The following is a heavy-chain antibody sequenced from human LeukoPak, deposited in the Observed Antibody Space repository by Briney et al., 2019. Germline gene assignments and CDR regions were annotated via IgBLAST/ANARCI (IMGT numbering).Heavy chain of an antibody. J-gene: IGHJ6*03. Sequence: PSETLSLTCTVSGGSISSGSYYWSWIRQPAGKGLEWIGRIYTSGSTNYNPSLKSRVTISVDTSKNQFSLKLSSVTAADTAVYYCARGPYYYDSSGYYSFYYYYYMDVWGKGTTVTVSS. CDR2: IYTSGST. CDR1: GGSISSGSYY. D-gene: IGHD3-22*01. CDR3: ARGPYYYDSSGYYSFYYYYYMDV. V-gene: IGHV4-61*02.